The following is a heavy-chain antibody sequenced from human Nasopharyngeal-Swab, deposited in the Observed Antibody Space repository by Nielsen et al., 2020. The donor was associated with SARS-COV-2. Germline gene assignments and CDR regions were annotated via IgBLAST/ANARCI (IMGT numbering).Heavy chain of an antibody. D-gene: IGHD4-11*01. Sequence: SETLSLTCTVSGCSISSYYWSWIRQPPGKRREWIGYFFHSVRTDYNPSLKSRVTMSIDTSRTQFYLMMTSVTAADTAIYYWVRGKEDDYYFDPWGRGTLVNVSS. V-gene: IGHV4-59*01. CDR3: VRGKEDDYYFDP. CDR2: FFHSVRT. CDR1: GCSISSYY. J-gene: IGHJ2*01.